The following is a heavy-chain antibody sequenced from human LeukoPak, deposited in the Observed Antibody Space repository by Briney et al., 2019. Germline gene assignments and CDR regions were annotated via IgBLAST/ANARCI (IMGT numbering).Heavy chain of an antibody. CDR1: GGSMSSSSYY. D-gene: IGHD3-10*01. CDR2: IYYRWST. V-gene: IGHV4-39*01. Sequence: FETLSLTCTVSGGSMSSSSYYWGWIRQPPGKGLEWIGSIYYRWSTYYNPSLTSRVTISVDTSKNQFSLKLNSVTAADTAVYYCARHEGKGSGSYYSYFDYWGQGTLVSV. CDR3: ARHEGKGSGSYYSYFDY. J-gene: IGHJ4*02.